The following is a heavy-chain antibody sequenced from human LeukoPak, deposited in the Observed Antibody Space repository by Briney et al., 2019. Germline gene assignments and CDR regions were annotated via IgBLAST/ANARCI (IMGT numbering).Heavy chain of an antibody. J-gene: IGHJ6*03. CDR3: ARKKYMDV. V-gene: IGHV4-34*01. Sequence: PSETLSLSCAVYGGSFSAYYWSWIRQPPGNGLEWIGDINHSGSTNCNPSLKSRVTISVDTSKNQFSLKLSSVTAADTAVYYCARKKYMDVWGKGTTVTVSS. CDR2: INHSGST. CDR1: GGSFSAYY.